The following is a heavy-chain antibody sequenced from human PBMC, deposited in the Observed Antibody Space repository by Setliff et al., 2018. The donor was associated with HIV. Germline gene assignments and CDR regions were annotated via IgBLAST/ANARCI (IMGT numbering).Heavy chain of an antibody. CDR1: GGSISSYY. V-gene: IGHV4-59*08. Sequence: SETLSLTCTVSGGSISSYYWSWIRQPPGKGLEWIGYIYYSGSTYYNPSLKSRVTISVDTTKNQFSLKLSSVTAADTAVYYCARLSPQYSGYDSGAFGYWGQGTLVTVSS. CDR2: IYYSGST. D-gene: IGHD5-12*01. J-gene: IGHJ4*02. CDR3: ARLSPQYSGYDSGAFGY.